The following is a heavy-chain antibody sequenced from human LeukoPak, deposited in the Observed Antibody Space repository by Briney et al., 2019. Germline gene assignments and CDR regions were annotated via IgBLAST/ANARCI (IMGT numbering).Heavy chain of an antibody. Sequence: GGSLRLSCAASGFTFSSYSMNWVRQAPGKGLEWVSSISSSSSYIYYADSVKGRFTISRDNAKNSLYLQMNSLRAEDTAVYYCARDRRGYSYGYEESDYWGQGTLVTVSS. CDR3: ARDRRGYSYGYEESDY. V-gene: IGHV3-21*01. D-gene: IGHD5-18*01. J-gene: IGHJ4*02. CDR2: ISSSSSYI. CDR1: GFTFSSYS.